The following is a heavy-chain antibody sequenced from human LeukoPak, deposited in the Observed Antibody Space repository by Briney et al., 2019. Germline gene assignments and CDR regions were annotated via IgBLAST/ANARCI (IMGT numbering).Heavy chain of an antibody. CDR3: ARESGSVTSEVDFDY. CDR1: GFIFSNYA. Sequence: GGSLRLSCATSGFIFSNYAVNWVRQAPGKGLEWVATIRQDGSQKYYVDSVKGRFTISRDNAKNSLYLQMNSLRAEDTAVYYCARESGSVTSEVDFDYWGQGTLVTVSS. V-gene: IGHV3-7*01. D-gene: IGHD4-17*01. J-gene: IGHJ4*02. CDR2: IRQDGSQK.